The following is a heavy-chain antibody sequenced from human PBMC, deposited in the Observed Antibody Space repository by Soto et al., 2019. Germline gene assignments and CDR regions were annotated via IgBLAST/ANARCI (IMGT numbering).Heavy chain of an antibody. J-gene: IGHJ4*02. CDR2: IYYSGTT. V-gene: IGHV4-31*03. CDR1: GGSISSGDYY. Sequence: SETLSLTCTVSGGSISSGDYYWSWIRQHPGKGLEWIGHIYYSGTTYYNPSLKSRVTISVDTSKNQFSLRLTAADTAVYYCARGVAPTYYFDYWGQGTLVTVSS. CDR3: ARGVAPTYYFDY. D-gene: IGHD2-15*01.